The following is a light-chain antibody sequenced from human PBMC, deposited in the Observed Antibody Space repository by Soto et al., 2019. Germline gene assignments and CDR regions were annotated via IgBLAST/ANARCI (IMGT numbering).Light chain of an antibody. CDR2: GAS. J-gene: IGKJ4*01. Sequence: DIQMTQSPSSLSASVGDRVTITCRASQTVSHYLNWYQQKPGTAPKLLIYGASSLQSGVPSRFSGSGSGTDFTLTIASLQPEDFATYYCQQSYANPTFGGGTTVEVK. CDR1: QTVSHY. CDR3: QQSYANPT. V-gene: IGKV1-39*01.